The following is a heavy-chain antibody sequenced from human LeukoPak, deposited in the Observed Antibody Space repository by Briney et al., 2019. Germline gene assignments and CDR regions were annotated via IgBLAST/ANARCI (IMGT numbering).Heavy chain of an antibody. CDR3: ARRGQENTMITENNWFDP. CDR1: GGSISSSY. D-gene: IGHD3-16*01. J-gene: IGHJ5*02. Sequence: SETLSLTCTVSGGSISSSYWGWIRHPPGKGLEWIGYFYYSGSTKYNPSLQSRVTISVDTSKNQFSLRLYSVTAADTAVYYCARRGQENTMITENNWFDPWGQGTLVTVSS. V-gene: IGHV4-59*08. CDR2: FYYSGST.